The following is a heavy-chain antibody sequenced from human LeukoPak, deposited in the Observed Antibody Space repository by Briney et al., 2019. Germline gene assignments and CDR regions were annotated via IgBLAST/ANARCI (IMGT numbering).Heavy chain of an antibody. CDR1: GGTFSSYA. CDR3: ARVGRGIAAAFDY. D-gene: IGHD6-13*01. CDR2: IIPIFGTA. Sequence: ASVKVSCKASGGTFSSYAISWVRQAPGQGLEWMGGIIPIFGTANYAQKFQGRVTITADKSTCTAYMELSSLRSEDTAVYYCARVGRGIAAAFDYWGQGTLVTVSS. J-gene: IGHJ4*02. V-gene: IGHV1-69*06.